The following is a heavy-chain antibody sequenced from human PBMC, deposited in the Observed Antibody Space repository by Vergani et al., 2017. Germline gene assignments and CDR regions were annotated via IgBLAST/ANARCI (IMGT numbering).Heavy chain of an antibody. D-gene: IGHD3-10*01. J-gene: IGHJ6*02. CDR1: GFTFSSYG. CDR3: ARDDYYGSGSYLGGGYYGMDV. V-gene: IGHV3-33*01. Sequence: QVQLVESGGGVVQPGRSLRLSCAASGFTFSSYGMHWVRQAPGKGLEWVAVIWYDGSNKYYADSVKGRFTISRDNSKNTLYLQMNSLRAEDTAVYYCARDDYYGSGSYLGGGYYGMDVWGQGTTVTVSS. CDR2: IWYDGSNK.